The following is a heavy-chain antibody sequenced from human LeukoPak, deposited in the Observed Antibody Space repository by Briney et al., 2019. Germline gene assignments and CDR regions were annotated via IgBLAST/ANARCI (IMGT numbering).Heavy chain of an antibody. CDR3: ARRIVSAGTAGFDF. CDR2: IYSTGST. CDR1: GGSISSYY. D-gene: IGHD6-13*01. Sequence: PSETLSLTCTVSGGSISSYYWSWIRQPAGKGLEWIGRIYSTGSTNYNPSLKSRVTMSVDTSKNQFSLRQRSVTAADTAVYYCARRIVSAGTAGFDFWGQGALVTVSS. V-gene: IGHV4-4*07. J-gene: IGHJ4*02.